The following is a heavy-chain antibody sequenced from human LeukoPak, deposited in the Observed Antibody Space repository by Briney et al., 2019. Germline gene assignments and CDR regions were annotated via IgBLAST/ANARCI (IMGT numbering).Heavy chain of an antibody. D-gene: IGHD2-15*01. CDR1: GGSISSYY. J-gene: IGHJ6*03. V-gene: IGHV4-59*01. CDR3: ARVSGPYYYYYMDV. CDR2: IYYSGST. Sequence: SETLSLTCTVSGGSISSYYWSWIRQPPGKGLEWTGYIYYSGSTNYNPSLKSRVTISVDTSKNQFSLKLSSVTAADTAVYYCARVSGPYYYYYMDVWGKGTTVTVSS.